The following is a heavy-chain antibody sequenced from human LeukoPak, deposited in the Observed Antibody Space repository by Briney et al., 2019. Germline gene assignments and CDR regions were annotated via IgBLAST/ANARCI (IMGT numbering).Heavy chain of an antibody. CDR2: INQDGSEK. CDR1: GFTLSTFW. D-gene: IGHD1-1*01. J-gene: IGHJ4*02. Sequence: QPGGSLKLSCAASGFTLSTFWMSWVRQAPGKGLEWVANINQDGSEKYYVGSMKGRFTVSRDNAKNTLYLQMDSLRAEDTDVYYCARGGTFVSDYWGQGTLVTVSS. CDR3: ARGGTFVSDY. V-gene: IGHV3-7*01.